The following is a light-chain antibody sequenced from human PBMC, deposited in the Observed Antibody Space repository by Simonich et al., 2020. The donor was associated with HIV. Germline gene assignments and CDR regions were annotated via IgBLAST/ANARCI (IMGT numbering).Light chain of an antibody. CDR2: DAS. Sequence: IQLTQSPSFLSASAGDRVTITCRASKDISNYLAWYQQKPEQAPKLLIYDASTLQSGVPLRFTGSGFWTEFTLTVRSLQPEDFATYFCQQLNSYPFTFGPGTKVDFK. J-gene: IGKJ3*01. CDR3: QQLNSYPFT. CDR1: KDISNY. V-gene: IGKV1-9*01.